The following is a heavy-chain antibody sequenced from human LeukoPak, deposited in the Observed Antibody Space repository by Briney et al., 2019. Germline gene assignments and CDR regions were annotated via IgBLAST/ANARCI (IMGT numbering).Heavy chain of an antibody. Sequence: SETLSLTCDVSGGSISSGGYSWSWIRQPPGKGLEWIGYIYHSGSTYYNPSLKSRVTISVDRSKNQFSLKLSSVTAADTAVYYCARGGGYEEVDYWGQGTLVTVSS. V-gene: IGHV4-30-2*01. CDR3: ARGGGYEEVDY. J-gene: IGHJ4*02. CDR2: IYHSGST. CDR1: GGSISSGGYS. D-gene: IGHD5-12*01.